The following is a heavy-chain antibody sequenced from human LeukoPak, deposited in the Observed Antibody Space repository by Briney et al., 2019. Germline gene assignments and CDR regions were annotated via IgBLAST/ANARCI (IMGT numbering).Heavy chain of an antibody. D-gene: IGHD3-9*01. CDR2: ISAYNGNT. J-gene: IGHJ6*02. Sequence: ASVKVSGKASGYTFTSYGIGWVRQAPGQGLEWMGWISAYNGNTNYAQKLQGRVTMTTDTSTSTAYMELRSLRSDDTAVYYCARVFDDILTGYYRGLGMDVWGQGTTVTVSS. V-gene: IGHV1-18*01. CDR3: ARVFDDILTGYYRGLGMDV. CDR1: GYTFTSYG.